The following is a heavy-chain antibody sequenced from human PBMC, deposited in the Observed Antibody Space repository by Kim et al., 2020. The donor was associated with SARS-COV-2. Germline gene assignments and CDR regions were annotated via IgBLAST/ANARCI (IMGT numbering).Heavy chain of an antibody. V-gene: IGHV3-72*01. J-gene: IGHJ4*01. D-gene: IGHD3-9*01. CDR3: ARVIGILTSYYTDY. CDR2: TRNKANSYIT. Sequence: GGSLRLSCAASGFTFSDHYMDWVRQAPGKGLEWVGRTRNKANSYITEYAASVKGRFTISRDDSKNSLFLQMNSLKTEDTAVYYCARVIGILTSYYTDYWG. CDR1: GFTFSDHY.